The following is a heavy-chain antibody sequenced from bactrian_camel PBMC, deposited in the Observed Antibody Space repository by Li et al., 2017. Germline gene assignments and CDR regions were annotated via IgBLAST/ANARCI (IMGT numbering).Heavy chain of an antibody. D-gene: IGHD6*01. J-gene: IGHJ4*01. V-gene: IGHV3S55*01. CDR1: EYTSSSYC. Sequence: HVQLVESGGGSVQAGGSLRLSCATSEYTSSSYCMGWFRQAPGKEREGVAAIDSDGSTSYADSVKGRFTISKDNAKNTLYLQLNSLKTEDTAMYYCAKVGYGGSWWQYSYWGQGTQVTVS. CDR2: IDSDGST. CDR3: AKVGYGGSWWQYSY.